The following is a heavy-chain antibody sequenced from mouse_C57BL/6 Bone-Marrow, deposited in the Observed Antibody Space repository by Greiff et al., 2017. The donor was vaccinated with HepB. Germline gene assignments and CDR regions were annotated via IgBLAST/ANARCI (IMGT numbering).Heavy chain of an antibody. CDR1: GFTFSSYG. CDR2: ISSGGSYT. J-gene: IGHJ1*03. D-gene: IGHD1-1*01. CDR3: ASPIYYYGSSYLYWYFDV. Sequence: EVQLVESGGDLVKPGGSLKLSCAASGFTFSSYGMSWVRQTPDKRLEWVATISSGGSYTYYPDSVKGRFTISRDNAKNTLYLQMSSLKSEDTAMYYGASPIYYYGSSYLYWYFDVWGTGTTVTVSS. V-gene: IGHV5-6*01.